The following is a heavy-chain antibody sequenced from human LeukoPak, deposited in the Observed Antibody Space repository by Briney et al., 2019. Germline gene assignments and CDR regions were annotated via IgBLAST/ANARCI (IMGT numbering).Heavy chain of an antibody. CDR1: GYSISSAYY. D-gene: IGHD1-26*01. Sequence: SETLSLTCSVSGYSISSAYYWGWIRQPPGKGLEWIGTMYHSGSTNYNPSLKSRVTISVDTSKNQFSLKLSSVTAADTAVYYCAREVGVYYFDYWGQGTLVTVSS. J-gene: IGHJ4*02. CDR2: MYHSGST. V-gene: IGHV4-38-2*02. CDR3: AREVGVYYFDY.